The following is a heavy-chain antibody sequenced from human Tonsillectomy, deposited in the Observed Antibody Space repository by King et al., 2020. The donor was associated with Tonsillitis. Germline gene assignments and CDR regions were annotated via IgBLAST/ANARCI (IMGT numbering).Heavy chain of an antibody. Sequence: VQLVESGAEVKKPGASVKVSCKASGYTFTSYGISWVRQGPGKGLEWMGWISDYNGNTNYAQRLQGRVTMTTDTSTSTAYMELRSLRSDDTAVYYCARDRDMVRGGHIDYWGQGTLVTVSS. J-gene: IGHJ4*02. CDR1: GYTFTSYG. CDR2: ISDYNGNT. V-gene: IGHV1-18*04. CDR3: ARDRDMVRGGHIDY. D-gene: IGHD3-10*01.